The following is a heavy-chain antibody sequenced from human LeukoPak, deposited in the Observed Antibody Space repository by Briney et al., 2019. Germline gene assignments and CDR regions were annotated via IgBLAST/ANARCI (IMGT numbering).Heavy chain of an antibody. D-gene: IGHD1-26*01. V-gene: IGHV3-15*01. CDR2: IKSKTDGGTT. Sequence: TGGSLRLSCAASGFTFSNAWMSWVRQAPGKGLEWVGRIKSKTDGGTTDYAAPVKGRFTISRDDSKNTLYLQMNSLKTEDTAVYYCTNRGSDEWDPFDYWGQGTLVTVSS. CDR3: TNRGSDEWDPFDY. CDR1: GFTFSNAW. J-gene: IGHJ4*02.